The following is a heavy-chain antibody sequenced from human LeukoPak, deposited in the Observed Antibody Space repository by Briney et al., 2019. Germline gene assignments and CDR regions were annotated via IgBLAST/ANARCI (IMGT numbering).Heavy chain of an antibody. CDR3: ARDLYDSSGYYLPLRY. J-gene: IGHJ4*02. CDR2: INPSGGST. Sequence: GASVKVSCKASGYTFTSYYMHWVRQAPGQGLEWMGLINPSGGSTSYAQKFQGRVTMTRDTSTSTVYMELSSLRSEDTAVYYCARDLYDSSGYYLPLRYWGQGTLVTVSS. CDR1: GYTFTSYY. D-gene: IGHD3-22*01. V-gene: IGHV1-46*01.